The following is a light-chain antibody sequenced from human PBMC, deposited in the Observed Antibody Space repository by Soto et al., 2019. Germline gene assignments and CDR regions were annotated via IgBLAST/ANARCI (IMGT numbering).Light chain of an antibody. CDR2: GAA. CDR1: QSVSSSF. V-gene: IGKV3-20*01. CDR3: QQYGSLPIT. Sequence: ENVLTQSPGTLSLSPGERATLSCRASQSVSSSFVAWYQQQPGQAPRLVIYGAASRATGIPDRFSGSGSGTDFTLTISRLEPEEFAVYYCQQYGSLPITFGQGTRLEIK. J-gene: IGKJ5*01.